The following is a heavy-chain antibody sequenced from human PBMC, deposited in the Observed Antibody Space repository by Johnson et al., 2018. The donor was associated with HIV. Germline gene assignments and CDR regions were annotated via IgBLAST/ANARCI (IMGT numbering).Heavy chain of an antibody. V-gene: IGHV3-23*04. Sequence: VQLVESGGGLVQPGRSLRLSCAASGFTFDDYAMTWVRQAPGKGLEWVSGISGSGGSTYYADSVKGRFTISRDNSKNTLYLEMNSLRAEDTAVYYCAKDKYSSSPDAFEIWGQGTLVTVSS. CDR1: GFTFDDYA. CDR2: ISGSGGST. CDR3: AKDKYSSSPDAFEI. J-gene: IGHJ3*02. D-gene: IGHD6-13*01.